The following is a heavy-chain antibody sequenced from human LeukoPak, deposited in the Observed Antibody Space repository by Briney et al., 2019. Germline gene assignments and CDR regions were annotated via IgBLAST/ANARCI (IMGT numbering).Heavy chain of an antibody. V-gene: IGHV3-7*01. CDR2: IKPDGSKK. D-gene: IGHD1-26*01. CDR1: GFTFSSYW. CDR3: ARVPGIFDY. Sequence: PGGSLRLSCAASGFTFSSYWMTWVRQAPGKGLEWVANIKPDGSKKSYVDSVKGRFTISRDNAKNSLYLQMNSLRVEDTAVYYCARVPGIFDYWGQGTLVTVSS. J-gene: IGHJ4*02.